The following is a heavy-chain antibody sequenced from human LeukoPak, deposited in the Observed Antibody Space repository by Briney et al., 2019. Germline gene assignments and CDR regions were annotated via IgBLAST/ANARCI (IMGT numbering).Heavy chain of an antibody. Sequence: SETLSLTCRVSGGSISSTSYYWGWIRQPPGKGLEWIASIYHSGETFYNPSLESRVAISVDTSNNEVFLDLYSVTAADTAMYYCARDGPAQMVDFDYWGQGTLVTVSS. D-gene: IGHD3-10*01. J-gene: IGHJ4*02. V-gene: IGHV4-39*07. CDR2: IYHSGET. CDR3: ARDGPAQMVDFDY. CDR1: GGSISSTSYY.